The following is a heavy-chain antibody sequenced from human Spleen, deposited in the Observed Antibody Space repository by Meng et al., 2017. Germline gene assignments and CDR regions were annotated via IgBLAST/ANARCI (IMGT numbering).Heavy chain of an antibody. CDR1: GFTFSSYA. CDR3: ARHSGSYQAFDY. CDR2: ISYDGTNK. J-gene: IGHJ4*02. V-gene: IGHV3-30*04. Sequence: GGSLRLSCAASGFTFSSYAIHWVRQVPGKGLEWVALISYDGTNKYYADSVRGRFTISRDKSKSTLYLHMNSLTAEDTAVYYCARHSGSYQAFDYWGQGTLVTVSS. D-gene: IGHD1-26*01.